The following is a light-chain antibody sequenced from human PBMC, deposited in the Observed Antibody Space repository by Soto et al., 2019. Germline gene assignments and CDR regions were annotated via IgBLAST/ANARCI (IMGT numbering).Light chain of an antibody. CDR1: QSVSSSY. Sequence: EIVLMQSPGTLSLSPGERATLSCRASQSVSSSYLAWYQQKPGQAPRLLIDGASSRATGTPDRFSGSGSATDFTLTISRLEPEDFAVYYCQQYGTSPPLTFGGGTKVEIK. J-gene: IGKJ4*01. V-gene: IGKV3-20*01. CDR2: GAS. CDR3: QQYGTSPPLT.